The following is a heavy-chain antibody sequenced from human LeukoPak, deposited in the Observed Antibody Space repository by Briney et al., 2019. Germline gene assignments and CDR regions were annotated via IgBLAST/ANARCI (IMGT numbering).Heavy chain of an antibody. D-gene: IGHD1-26*01. CDR2: IYYSGRV. J-gene: IGHJ3*02. CDR1: GDSITRSDW. CDR3: AKTRSGAYYGDSFDI. Sequence: SDTLSLTCAVSGDSITRSDWWAWIRQPPGKGLEWLYNIYYSGRVYHNPSLQTRVTMSVDSSKNQFSLRLGSVTAVDTAVYFCAKTRSGAYYGDSFDIWGQGILVTVSS. V-gene: IGHV4-28*05.